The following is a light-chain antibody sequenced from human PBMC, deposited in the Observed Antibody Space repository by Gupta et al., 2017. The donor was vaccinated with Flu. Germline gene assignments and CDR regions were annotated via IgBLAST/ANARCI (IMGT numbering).Light chain of an antibody. CDR3: QSADNSGTYVV. Sequence: SSELTQPPSVSLSPGQTATITCSGDTLSTQYPYWYQQKPGQAPVLVIFKDTERPSGIPERFSASNSGTTVTLTIRGVQAEDEAAYYCQSADNSGTYVVFGGGTKLTV. CDR1: TLSTQY. J-gene: IGLJ3*02. V-gene: IGLV3-25*03. CDR2: KDT.